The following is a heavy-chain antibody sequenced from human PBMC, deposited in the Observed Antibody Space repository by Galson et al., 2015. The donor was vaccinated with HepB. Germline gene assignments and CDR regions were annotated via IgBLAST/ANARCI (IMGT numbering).Heavy chain of an antibody. J-gene: IGHJ4*02. D-gene: IGHD6-19*01. V-gene: IGHV3-74*01. Sequence: SLRLSCAASGFTFSNYWMHWVRQAPGKGLVWVSYINFDGTSTRFADSVKGRFTASRDNAENTLFLQMNNLRAEDTAVYYCAREFAFGCGSYSHWGQGTLVTVSS. CDR1: GFTFSNYW. CDR2: INFDGTST. CDR3: AREFAFGCGSYSH.